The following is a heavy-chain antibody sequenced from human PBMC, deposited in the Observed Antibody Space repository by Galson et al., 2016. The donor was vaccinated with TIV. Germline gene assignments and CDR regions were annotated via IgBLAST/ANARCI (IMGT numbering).Heavy chain of an antibody. J-gene: IGHJ6*02. CDR3: AKDRNTAFDTHYSYYGLDV. Sequence: SVKVSCKASGGTFSTYVFNWVRLAPGQGLEWMGGIIPLFGTINYAQKFQGRVTITADESSTTVYMELNSLRSGDTAVYYCAKDRNTAFDTHYSYYGLDVWGQGTTVIVSS. CDR1: GGTFSTYV. V-gene: IGHV1-69*13. D-gene: IGHD5-18*01. CDR2: IIPLFGTI.